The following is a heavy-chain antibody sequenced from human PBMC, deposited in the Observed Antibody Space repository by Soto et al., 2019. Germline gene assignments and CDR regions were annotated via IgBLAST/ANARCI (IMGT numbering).Heavy chain of an antibody. CDR1: GFTFSNAW. J-gene: IGHJ4*02. CDR2: IKRKTDGATT. CDR3: ATYYYGASAD. V-gene: IGHV3-15*01. D-gene: IGHD3-10*01. Sequence: EVQLVESGGGLVKPGGSLTLSCEASGFTFSNAWMSWVHQAPGKGLEWVGRIKRKTDGATTEYAAPVKGRFTILRDDSKNTLYLQMNSLESEDTAVYYCATYYYGASADWGQGTLVTVSS.